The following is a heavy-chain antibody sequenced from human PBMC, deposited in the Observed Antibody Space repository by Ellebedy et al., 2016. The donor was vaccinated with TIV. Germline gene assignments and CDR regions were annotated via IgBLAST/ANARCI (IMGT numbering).Heavy chain of an antibody. CDR2: ISYDGSNK. CDR1: GFTFSSYA. V-gene: IGHV3-30-3*01. J-gene: IGHJ5*02. D-gene: IGHD2-2*02. Sequence: GGSLRLXXAASGFTFSSYAMHWVRQAPGKGLEWVAVISYDGSNKYYADSVKGRFTISRDNSKNTLYLQMNSLRAEDTAVYYCATGVPAAIPVVWVPWGQGTLVTVSS. CDR3: ATGVPAAIPVVWVP.